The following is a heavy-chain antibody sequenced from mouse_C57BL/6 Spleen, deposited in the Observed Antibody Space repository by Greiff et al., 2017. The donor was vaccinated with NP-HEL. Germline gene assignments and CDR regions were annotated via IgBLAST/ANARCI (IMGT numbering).Heavy chain of an antibody. Sequence: QVQLKQSGAELARPGASVKLSCKASGYTFTSYGISWVKQRPGQGLEWIGEIYPRSGNTYYNEKFKGKATLTADKSSSTAYMELRSLTSEDSAVYYCARREDYFDYWGQGTTLTVSS. CDR1: GYTFTSYG. CDR2: IYPRSGNT. V-gene: IGHV1-81*01. CDR3: ARREDYFDY. J-gene: IGHJ2*01.